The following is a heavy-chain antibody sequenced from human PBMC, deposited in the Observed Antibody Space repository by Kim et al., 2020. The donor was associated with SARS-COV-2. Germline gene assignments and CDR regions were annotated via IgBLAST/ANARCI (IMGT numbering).Heavy chain of an antibody. D-gene: IGHD5-18*01. CDR2: ISAYNGNT. V-gene: IGHV1-18*01. CDR3: ARDARIQLWLLYYGMDV. CDR1: GYTFTSYG. J-gene: IGHJ6*02. Sequence: ASVKVSCKASGYTFTSYGISWVRQAPGQGLEWMGWISAYNGNTNYAQKLQSRVTMTTDTSTSTAYMELRSLRSDDTAVYYCARDARIQLWLLYYGMDVWGQGTTVTVSS.